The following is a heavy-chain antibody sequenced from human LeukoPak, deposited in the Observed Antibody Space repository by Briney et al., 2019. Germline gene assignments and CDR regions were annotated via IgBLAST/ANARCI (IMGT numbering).Heavy chain of an antibody. J-gene: IGHJ6*03. Sequence: ASVKVSCKVSGYTLTELSMHWVRQAPGKGLEWMAGFDPEDGETIYAQKFQGRVTMTEDTSTDTAYMELSSLRSEDTAVYYCATAGYCSSTSCYPLYYYYYMDVWGKGTTVTVSS. V-gene: IGHV1-24*01. CDR1: GYTLTELS. CDR3: ATAGYCSSTSCYPLYYYYYMDV. D-gene: IGHD2-2*01. CDR2: FDPEDGET.